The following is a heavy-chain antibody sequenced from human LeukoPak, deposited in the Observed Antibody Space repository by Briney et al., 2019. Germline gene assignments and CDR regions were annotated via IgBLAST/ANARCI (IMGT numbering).Heavy chain of an antibody. CDR1: GFTFSSYA. CDR2: ISSDGSKK. Sequence: GGSLRLSCEVSGFTFSSYAMHCVRQAPGKGLEWVAVISSDGSKKDYADSVKGRFTISRDNSKNTLYLQMNSLRAEDTAVYYCARDNYCSGGSCPHPDWYFDLWGRGTLVTVSS. D-gene: IGHD2-15*01. CDR3: ARDNYCSGGSCPHPDWYFDL. J-gene: IGHJ2*01. V-gene: IGHV3-30*04.